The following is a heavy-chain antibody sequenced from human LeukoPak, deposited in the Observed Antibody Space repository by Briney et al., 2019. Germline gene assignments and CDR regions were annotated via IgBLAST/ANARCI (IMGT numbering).Heavy chain of an antibody. J-gene: IGHJ3*02. Sequence: GASVKVSCKASGYTFTSYYMHWVRQAPGQGLEWMGWINPNSGGTNYAQKFQGRVTMTRDTSISTAYMELSRLRSDDTAVYYCARDKSHNYGSGTPEIWGQGTMVTVSS. V-gene: IGHV1-2*02. D-gene: IGHD3-10*01. CDR1: GYTFTSYY. CDR2: INPNSGGT. CDR3: ARDKSHNYGSGTPEI.